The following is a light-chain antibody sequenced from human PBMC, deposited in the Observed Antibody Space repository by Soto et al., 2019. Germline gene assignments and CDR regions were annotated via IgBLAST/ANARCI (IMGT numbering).Light chain of an antibody. CDR2: AAS. Sequence: DIQMTQAPSSLSASVGDRVTITCRASQDIRNDLGWFQQKPGRAPKRLIYAASSLQSGIPSRGSGSGSGTEFILTISRLQPEDFATYYGRQLNNYPPTLGHGTRVEI. CDR1: QDIRND. CDR3: RQLNNYPPT. V-gene: IGKV1-17*01. J-gene: IGKJ1*01.